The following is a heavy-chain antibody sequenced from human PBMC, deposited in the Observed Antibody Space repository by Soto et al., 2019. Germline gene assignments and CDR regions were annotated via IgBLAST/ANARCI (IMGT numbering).Heavy chain of an antibody. J-gene: IGHJ4*02. CDR2: INPNSGGT. V-gene: IGHV1-2*02. CDR1: VYTFTGYY. CDR3: ARLPFTYYYDSSGYYYFDY. Sequence: VSVKVTCKASVYTFTGYYIDCVRQAPEQGLEWMGWINPNSGGTNYAQKFQGRVTMTRDTSISTAYMELSRLRSDDTAVYYCARLPFTYYYDSSGYYYFDYWGQGTLVTVSS. D-gene: IGHD3-22*01.